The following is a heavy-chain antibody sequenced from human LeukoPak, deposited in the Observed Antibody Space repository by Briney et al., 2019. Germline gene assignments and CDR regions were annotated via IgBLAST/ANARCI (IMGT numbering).Heavy chain of an antibody. Sequence: ASVKVSCKASGYTFSFYNMHWVRQAPGQGLEWMGIINPSGGTSYAQKLQGRITMTRDTSTSSLLMELSSLRSEDTAVYYCAREGVAGTGLDYWGQGTLVTVSS. CDR3: AREGVAGTGLDY. J-gene: IGHJ4*02. CDR2: INPSGGT. CDR1: GYTFSFYN. V-gene: IGHV1-46*01. D-gene: IGHD6-13*01.